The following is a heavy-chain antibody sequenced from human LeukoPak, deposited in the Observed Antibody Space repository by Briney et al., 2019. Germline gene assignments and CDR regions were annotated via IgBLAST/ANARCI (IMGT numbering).Heavy chain of an antibody. CDR2: INNVGSHI. CDR3: SRDPTYYLRYGYFDY. CDR1: GFTFSSYS. D-gene: IGHD1-26*01. Sequence: SGGSLRLSCAASGFTFSSYSMNWVRQAPGKGLEWVSSINNVGSHIYYAGSVKGRFTISRDNTKNSLYLQMNSLRAEDTAVYYCSRDPTYYLRYGYFDYWGQGALVTVSS. J-gene: IGHJ4*02. V-gene: IGHV3-21*01.